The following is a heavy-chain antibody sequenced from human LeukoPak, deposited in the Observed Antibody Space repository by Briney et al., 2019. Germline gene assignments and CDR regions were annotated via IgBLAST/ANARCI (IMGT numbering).Heavy chain of an antibody. V-gene: IGHV3-21*01. J-gene: IGHJ4*02. Sequence: PGGSLRLSCAASGFTFSSYSMNWVRQAPGKGLEWVSSISSSSSYIYYADSVKGRFTISRDNAKNSLYLQMNSLRAEDTAVYYCARAAVSSGWPKCFDYWGQGTLVTVSS. CDR3: ARAAVSSGWPKCFDY. D-gene: IGHD6-19*01. CDR1: GFTFSSYS. CDR2: ISSSSSYI.